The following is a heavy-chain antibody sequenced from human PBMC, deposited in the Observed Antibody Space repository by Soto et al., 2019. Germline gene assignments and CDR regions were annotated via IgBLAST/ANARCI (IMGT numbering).Heavy chain of an antibody. V-gene: IGHV3-48*03. Sequence: VQLVESGGGLVQPGGSLRLSCAASGFTFSSYHMNWVRQAPGKGLEWLSYISTTGNTVYYADSVRGRFTISRDNAKNLLFLQMDSLRAEDTAEYYCTRAHTSSWHSGDYWGQGTLVTVSS. D-gene: IGHD3-10*01. CDR2: ISTTGNTV. J-gene: IGHJ4*02. CDR1: GFTFSSYH. CDR3: TRAHTSSWHSGDY.